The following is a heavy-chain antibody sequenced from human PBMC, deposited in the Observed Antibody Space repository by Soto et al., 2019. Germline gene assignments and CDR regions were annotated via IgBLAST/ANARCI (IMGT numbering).Heavy chain of an antibody. CDR3: ASMPMYYDFWSGYYNVDYYYYMDG. V-gene: IGHV4-59*01. J-gene: IGHJ6*03. CDR2: IYYSGST. D-gene: IGHD3-3*01. CDR1: GGSISSYY. Sequence: SETLSLTCTVSGGSISSYYWSWIRQPPGKGLEWIGYIYYSGSTNYNPSLKSRVTISVDTSKNQFSLKLSSVTAADTAVYYCASMPMYYDFWSGYYNVDYYYYMDGWGKGTTVTVSS.